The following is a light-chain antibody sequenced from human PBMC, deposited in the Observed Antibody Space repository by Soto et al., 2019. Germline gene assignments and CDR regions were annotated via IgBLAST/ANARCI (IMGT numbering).Light chain of an antibody. CDR3: QQYGTSPRT. Sequence: DIPMTQSPSTLSASVGHSVTITCRDSQRSSCWWAGYQQKSGKAPKFWIYKASSLEGGVPSRFSGSGSGTDVTLTISRLEPEDFAVYDCQQYGTSPRTFGQGTKVDIK. V-gene: IGKV1-5*03. CDR2: KAS. CDR1: QRSSCW. J-gene: IGKJ1*01.